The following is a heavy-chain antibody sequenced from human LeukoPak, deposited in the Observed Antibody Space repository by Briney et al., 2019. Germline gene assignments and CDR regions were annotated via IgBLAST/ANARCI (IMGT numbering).Heavy chain of an antibody. D-gene: IGHD3-10*01. CDR1: GDSVSSNSAA. CDR3: AYYGDPPYNWFDP. J-gene: IGHJ5*02. V-gene: IGHV6-1*01. Sequence: SQTLSHTCAISGDSVSSNSAAWNWIRQSPSRGLEWLGRTYYRSKWYSDYAVSVRSRITINPDTSKNQFSLQLNSVTPEDTAVYYCAYYGDPPYNWFDPWGQGTLVTVSS. CDR2: TYYRSKWYS.